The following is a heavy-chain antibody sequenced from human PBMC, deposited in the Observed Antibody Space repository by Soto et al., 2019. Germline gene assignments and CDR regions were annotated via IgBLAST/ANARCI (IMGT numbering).Heavy chain of an antibody. D-gene: IGHD1-7*01. Sequence: GGSLRLSCAASGFTFSSYAMSWVRQAPGKGLEWISAISGSGGSTFYADSVKGRFTISRDNSKNTLYLQMNSLRAEDTAVYYCAKDQGYNWNYHAIWGQGTLVTVSS. J-gene: IGHJ4*02. CDR3: AKDQGYNWNYHAI. CDR2: ISGSGGST. CDR1: GFTFSSYA. V-gene: IGHV3-23*01.